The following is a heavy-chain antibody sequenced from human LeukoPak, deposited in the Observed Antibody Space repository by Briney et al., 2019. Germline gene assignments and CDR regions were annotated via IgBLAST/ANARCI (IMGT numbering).Heavy chain of an antibody. CDR2: IHHSGTT. CDR3: GSPLPRGYAYGRSDFDS. J-gene: IGHJ4*02. D-gene: IGHD5-18*01. Sequence: WETLSLTCSVSGYSINSVYYWGWSRQPPEKGLEWSGSIHHSGTTYYNPSPKSRVTISMDTSRNQFSLKLTSVTADGTALYYCGSPLPRGYAYGRSDFDSWGERTQVTVSS. CDR1: GYSINSVYY. V-gene: IGHV4-38-2*01.